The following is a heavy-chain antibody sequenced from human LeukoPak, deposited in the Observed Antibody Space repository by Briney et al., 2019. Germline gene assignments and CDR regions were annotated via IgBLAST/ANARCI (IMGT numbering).Heavy chain of an antibody. Sequence: GGSLRLSCAASGFTFSNYWMHWVRQAPGKGLGWVSRINSDGSSTSYADSVKGRFTISRDNAKNTLYLQMNSLRAEDTAVYYCARRSAAKDAFDIWGQGTMVTVSS. V-gene: IGHV3-74*01. J-gene: IGHJ3*02. D-gene: IGHD6-25*01. CDR2: INSDGSST. CDR3: ARRSAAKDAFDI. CDR1: GFTFSNYW.